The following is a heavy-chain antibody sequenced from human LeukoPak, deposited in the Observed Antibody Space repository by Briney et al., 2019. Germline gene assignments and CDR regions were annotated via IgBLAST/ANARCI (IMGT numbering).Heavy chain of an antibody. V-gene: IGHV3-7*03. Sequence: GGSLRLSRSASGFTFSTYWMSWVRQAPGKGLEWVANMRRDGNEIYYLDSVRGRFTISRDNAKNSLYLQMNSLRAEYTAVYYCAKDRSPNIAAAGTTFDYWGQATLVTVYS. J-gene: IGHJ4*02. CDR3: AKDRSPNIAAAGTTFDY. D-gene: IGHD6-13*01. CDR1: GFTFSTYW. CDR2: MRRDGNEI.